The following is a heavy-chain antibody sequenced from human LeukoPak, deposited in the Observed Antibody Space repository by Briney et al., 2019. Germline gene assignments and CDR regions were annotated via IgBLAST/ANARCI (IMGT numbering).Heavy chain of an antibody. CDR1: GYTLTGYY. V-gene: IGHV1-2*02. CDR3: ARVRYSGSYNWFDP. D-gene: IGHD1-26*01. J-gene: IGHJ5*02. CDR2: INPNSGGT. Sequence: ASVKVSCKASGYTLTGYYMHWVRQAPGQGLEWMGWINPNSGGTNYAQKFQGRVTMTRDTSISTAYMELSRLRSDDTAVYYCARVRYSGSYNWFDPWGQGTLVTVSS.